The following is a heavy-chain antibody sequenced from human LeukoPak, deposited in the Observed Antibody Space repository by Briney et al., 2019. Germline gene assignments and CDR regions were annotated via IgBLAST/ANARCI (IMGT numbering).Heavy chain of an antibody. CDR2: FDPEDGET. V-gene: IGHV1-24*01. J-gene: IGHJ6*02. D-gene: IGHD5-12*01. Sequence: ASVKVSCKVSGYTLTELSMHWVRQAPGKGLEWMGGFDPEDGETIYAQKFQGRVTMTEDTSTDTAYMELSSLRSEDTAVYYCARGDVDIVAQLPSSGMDVWGQGTTVTVSS. CDR1: GYTLTELS. CDR3: ARGDVDIVAQLPSSGMDV.